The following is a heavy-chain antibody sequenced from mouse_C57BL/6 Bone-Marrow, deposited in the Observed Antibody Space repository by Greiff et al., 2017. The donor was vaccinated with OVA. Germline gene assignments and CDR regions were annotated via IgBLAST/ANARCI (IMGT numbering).Heavy chain of an antibody. V-gene: IGHV1-62-2*01. Sequence: VQLQESGAELVKPGASVKLSCKASGYTFTEYTIHWVKQRSGQGLEWIGWFYPGSGSIKYNEKFKDKATLTADKSSSTVYMELSRLTSEDSAVYFCARHAKGSSAYYYGSSPDYAMDYWGQGTSVTVSS. CDR2: FYPGSGSI. CDR3: ARHAKGSSAYYYGSSPDYAMDY. CDR1: GYTFTEYT. J-gene: IGHJ4*01. D-gene: IGHD1-1*01.